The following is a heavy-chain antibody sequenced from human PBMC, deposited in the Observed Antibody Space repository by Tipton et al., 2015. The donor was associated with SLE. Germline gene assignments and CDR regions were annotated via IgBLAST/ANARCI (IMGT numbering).Heavy chain of an antibody. Sequence: TLSLTCTVSGDPVSSGLYFWDWIRQPPGKGLEWIGSIYYSGSTYYNPSLKSRVTISVDTSKNHFSLKLNSVTAADTAVYYCARGGSTALYHFDSWGQGTLVTVSS. V-gene: IGHV4-39*02. CDR2: IYYSGST. D-gene: IGHD6-13*01. CDR1: GDPVSSGLYF. CDR3: ARGGSTALYHFDS. J-gene: IGHJ4*02.